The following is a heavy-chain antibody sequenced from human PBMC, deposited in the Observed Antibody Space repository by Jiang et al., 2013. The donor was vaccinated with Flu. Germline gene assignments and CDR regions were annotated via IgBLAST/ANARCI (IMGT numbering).Heavy chain of an antibody. Sequence: SGAEVKKPGSSVKVSCEASGGTFSSFAISWVRRAPGQGLEWLGRIIPVLAYTDYAKTFQGRIMISADKSASAIYMELSSLRSEDTAMYFCAKETIEMPTTELSFNYHAMDVWGKGTTVTVSS. V-gene: IGHV1-69*04. CDR1: GGTFSSFA. J-gene: IGHJ6*04. D-gene: IGHD5-24*01. CDR2: IIPVLAYT. CDR3: AKETIEMPTTELSFNYHAMDV.